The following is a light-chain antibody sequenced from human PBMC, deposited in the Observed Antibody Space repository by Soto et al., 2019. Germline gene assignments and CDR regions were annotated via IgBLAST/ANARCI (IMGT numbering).Light chain of an antibody. CDR3: QQSYSTPWR. CDR1: QSISSY. V-gene: IGKV1-39*01. CDR2: AAS. J-gene: IGKJ1*01. Sequence: DLQMTQSPSSLSASVGDRVTITCRASQSISSYLNWYQQKPGKAAKLLIYAASSLQSGVPSRFSGSGSGTDFTLTISSLQPEDFATYYCQQSYSTPWRFGQGTKVEIK.